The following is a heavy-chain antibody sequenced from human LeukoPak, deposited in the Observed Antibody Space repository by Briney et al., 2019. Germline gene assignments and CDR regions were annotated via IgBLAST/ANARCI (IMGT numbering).Heavy chain of an antibody. Sequence: GGSLRLSCAASGFTVSSSYMIWVRQAPGKGLEWVSVIYSGGSGSTYYADSVKGRFTISRDNSKNTLNLQMNSLRAEDTAVYYCAHRKATSWAHDYWGQGTLVTVSS. CDR3: AHRKATSWAHDY. J-gene: IGHJ4*02. D-gene: IGHD2-2*01. CDR1: GFTVSSSY. V-gene: IGHV3-53*01. CDR2: IYSGGSGST.